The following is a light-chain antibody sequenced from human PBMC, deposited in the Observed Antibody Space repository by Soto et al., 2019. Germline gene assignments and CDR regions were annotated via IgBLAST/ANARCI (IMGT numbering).Light chain of an antibody. V-gene: IGLV2-14*01. Sequence: QSVLTQPASVSGSPGQSITISCSGTSSDVGDYNYVSWYQQHPGKAPKLIIFEVSDRPSGVSSRFSGSKSGNTASLTISGLQAGDEADYYCSSYSSTGAFYVFGTGTKVTAL. J-gene: IGLJ1*01. CDR1: SSDVGDYNY. CDR2: EVS. CDR3: SSYSSTGAFYV.